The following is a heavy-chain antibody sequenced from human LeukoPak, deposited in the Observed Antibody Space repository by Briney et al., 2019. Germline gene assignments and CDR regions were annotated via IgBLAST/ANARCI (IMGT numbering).Heavy chain of an antibody. V-gene: IGHV4-34*01. Sequence: KPSETRSLSCAVYGGSFSGDYWSWIRQPPGKGLERIGEINHSGSTNYNPSLKSRVTISVDTSKNQFSLKLSSVTAADTAVYYCAAYYYDSSGYFDYLGQGTLVTVSS. CDR2: INHSGST. CDR3: AAYYYDSSGYFDY. J-gene: IGHJ4*02. CDR1: GGSFSGDY. D-gene: IGHD3-22*01.